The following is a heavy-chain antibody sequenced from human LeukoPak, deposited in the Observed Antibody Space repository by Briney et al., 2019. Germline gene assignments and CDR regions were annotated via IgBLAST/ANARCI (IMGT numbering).Heavy chain of an antibody. J-gene: IGHJ6*02. D-gene: IGHD2-2*01. Sequence: ASVKVSCKVSGYTLTELSMHWVRQAPGKGLEWMGGFDPEDGETIYAQKFQGRVTMTEDTSTDTAYMELSSLRSEDSAVYYCATAVVPAAMPTFVDVWGQGTTVTVSS. V-gene: IGHV1-24*01. CDR2: FDPEDGET. CDR3: ATAVVPAAMPTFVDV. CDR1: GYTLTELS.